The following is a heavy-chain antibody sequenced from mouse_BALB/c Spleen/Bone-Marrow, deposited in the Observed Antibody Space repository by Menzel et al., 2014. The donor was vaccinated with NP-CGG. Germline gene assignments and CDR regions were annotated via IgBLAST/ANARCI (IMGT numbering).Heavy chain of an antibody. J-gene: IGHJ3*01. CDR1: GYSITSDYA. V-gene: IGHV3-2*02. CDR3: ARYYYGNYWFAY. D-gene: IGHD2-1*01. Sequence: VQLKESGPGLVKPSQSLSLPCTVTGYSITSDYAWNWIRQFPGNKLEWMGYISYSGSTSYNPSLKGRISITRDTSKNQFFLQLNSVTTEDTATYYCARYYYGNYWFAYWGQGTLVTVSA. CDR2: ISYSGST.